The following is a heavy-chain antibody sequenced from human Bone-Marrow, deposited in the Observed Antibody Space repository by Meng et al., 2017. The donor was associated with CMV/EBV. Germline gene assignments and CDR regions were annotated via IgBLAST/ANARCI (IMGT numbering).Heavy chain of an antibody. V-gene: IGHV3-7*01. CDR3: ARDQDFWSGDHTHNFDF. D-gene: IGHD3-3*01. CDR1: GFTFSSYW. Sequence: GEPMKISSAASGFTFSSYWMSWVRQAPGMGLEWVANIKQDGSEIYYVDSVKGRFTISRDNAKNSLYPQMNSLSAADTAVYYCARDQDFWSGDHTHNFDFWGQGTLVTVSS. CDR2: IKQDGSEI. J-gene: IGHJ4*02.